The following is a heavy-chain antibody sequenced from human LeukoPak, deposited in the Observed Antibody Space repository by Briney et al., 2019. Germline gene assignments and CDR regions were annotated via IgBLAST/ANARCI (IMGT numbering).Heavy chain of an antibody. CDR2: IYYSGST. CDR1: GGSISSYY. J-gene: IGHJ6*02. D-gene: IGHD2-2*01. CDR3: ARNYCSSTSCYARFYGMDV. Sequence: SETLSLTCTVSGGSISSYYWSWIRQPPGKGLEWIGYIYYSGSTNYNPSLKSRVTISVDTSKNQFSLKLSSVTAADTAVYYCARNYCSSTSCYARFYGMDVWGQGTTVTVYS. V-gene: IGHV4-59*01.